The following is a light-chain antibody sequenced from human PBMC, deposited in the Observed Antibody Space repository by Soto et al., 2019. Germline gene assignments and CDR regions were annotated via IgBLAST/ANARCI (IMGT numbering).Light chain of an antibody. CDR2: KAS. J-gene: IGKJ1*01. CDR3: QHYNSYSEA. CDR1: QSIGTN. V-gene: IGKV1-5*03. Sequence: DIHLTQSPSSLSASVGDTVTITCRASQSIGTNLNWYQQRPGKAPKLLIYKASTLKSGVPSRFSGSGSGTEFTLTISSLQPDDFATYYCQHYNSYSEAFGQGTKVDIK.